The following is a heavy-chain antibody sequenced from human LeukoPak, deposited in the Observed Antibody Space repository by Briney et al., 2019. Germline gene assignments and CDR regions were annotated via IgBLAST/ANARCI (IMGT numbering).Heavy chain of an antibody. D-gene: IGHD5-12*01. CDR1: GVSISSYY. Sequence: SETLSLTCTVSGVSISSYYWSWIRQPPGKGLEWIGYIYYSGSTNYNPSLKSRVTISVDTSKNQFSLKLSSVTAADTAVYYCARSIQWLGYYFDYWGQGTLVTVSS. CDR2: IYYSGST. V-gene: IGHV4-59*01. J-gene: IGHJ4*02. CDR3: ARSIQWLGYYFDY.